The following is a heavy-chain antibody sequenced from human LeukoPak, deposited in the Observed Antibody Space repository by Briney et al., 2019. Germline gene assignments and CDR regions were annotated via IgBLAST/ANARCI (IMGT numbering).Heavy chain of an antibody. CDR2: IKQDGSEK. Sequence: PGGSLRLSCAASGFTFSSYWMSWVRQAPGKGLEWVANIKQDGSEKYYVDSVKGRFTISRDNAKNSLYLQMNSLRAEDTAVYYCARVREHVLLWFGELYDAFDIWGQGTMVTVSS. CDR1: GFTFSSYW. D-gene: IGHD3-10*01. J-gene: IGHJ3*02. CDR3: ARVREHVLLWFGELYDAFDI. V-gene: IGHV3-7*01.